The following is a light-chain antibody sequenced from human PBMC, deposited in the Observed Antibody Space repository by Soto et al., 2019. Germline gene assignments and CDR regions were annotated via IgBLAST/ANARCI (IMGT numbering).Light chain of an antibody. CDR2: SNN. V-gene: IGLV1-44*01. Sequence: QLVLTQPPSASGTPGQRVTISCSGSISNIGSNTVNWYQQLPGTAPKILIYSNNQRPSGVPDRFSGSKSGTSASLAISGLQSEDEADYYCATWDDSLNGPVFGGGTKLTVL. CDR1: ISNIGSNT. J-gene: IGLJ2*01. CDR3: ATWDDSLNGPV.